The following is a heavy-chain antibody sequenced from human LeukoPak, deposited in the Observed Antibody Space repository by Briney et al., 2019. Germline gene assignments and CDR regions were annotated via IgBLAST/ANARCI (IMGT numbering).Heavy chain of an antibody. CDR3: ARGSDYDSIARIPSEI. CDR1: SYIFTDYY. V-gene: IGHV1-2*02. D-gene: IGHD3-22*01. CDR2: INPNSGGT. Sequence: VASVKVSCKASSYIFTDYYLHWVRQAPGQGLEWMGWINPNSGGTKYVEKFQGRVTMTRDTSISTAYMELSRLRSGDTAVYYCARGSDYDSIARIPSEIWGQGTMVTVSS. J-gene: IGHJ3*02.